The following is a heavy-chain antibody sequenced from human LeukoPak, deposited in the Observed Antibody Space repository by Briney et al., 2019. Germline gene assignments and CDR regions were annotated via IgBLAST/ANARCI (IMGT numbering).Heavy chain of an antibody. Sequence: ASVKVSCRVFGHTFTELPMHWVRQAPGKGLEWMGGFDPEDRRTVYAESFLGRVTMTEDSSTETAYMELSSLRSEDTAVYYCASGVWGWQQRPLGYWGQGTLVTVSS. J-gene: IGHJ4*02. CDR3: ASGVWGWQQRPLGY. CDR2: FDPEDRRT. CDR1: GHTFTELP. D-gene: IGHD6-13*01. V-gene: IGHV1-24*01.